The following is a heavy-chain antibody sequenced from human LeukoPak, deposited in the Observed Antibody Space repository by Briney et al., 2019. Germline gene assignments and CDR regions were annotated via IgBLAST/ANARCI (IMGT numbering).Heavy chain of an antibody. Sequence: PSETLSLTCTVSGGSISSSSYYWRWIRQPPGKGLEWIGSIYYSGSTYYNPSLKSRVTISVDTSKNQFSLKLSSVTAADTAVYYCAREKKTGTTRWFDPWGQGTLVTVFS. D-gene: IGHD1-14*01. CDR3: AREKKTGTTRWFDP. V-gene: IGHV4-39*02. CDR2: IYYSGST. J-gene: IGHJ5*02. CDR1: GGSISSSSYY.